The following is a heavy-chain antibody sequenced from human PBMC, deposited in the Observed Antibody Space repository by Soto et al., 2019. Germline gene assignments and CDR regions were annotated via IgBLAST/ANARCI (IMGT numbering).Heavy chain of an antibody. CDR1: CGTIGGFY. D-gene: IGHD1-1*01. Sequence: ELQCHSCSFDCGTIGGFYCTFISKIRGNGLEWIGEINHSGGTNYSPSLKSRVTISVDTSQNQFSLKLTSVTAADTAVYYCARGDPGTPTTGTYYYGFDVWGQGTTVT. CDR3: ARGDPGTPTTGTYYYGFDV. V-gene: IGHV4-34*01. CDR2: INHSGGT. J-gene: IGHJ6*02.